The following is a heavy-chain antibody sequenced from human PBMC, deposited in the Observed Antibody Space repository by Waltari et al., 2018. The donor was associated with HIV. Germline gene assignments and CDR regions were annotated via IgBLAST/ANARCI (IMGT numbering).Heavy chain of an antibody. J-gene: IGHJ4*02. CDR3: ATWAGYCSSVSCFYYFDN. CDR1: GGSVSSGPYY. V-gene: IGHV4-61*01. D-gene: IGHD2-2*01. CDR2: IYTGST. Sequence: QVHLQESGPGLVKPSETLSLSCTVSGGSVSSGPYYWSWIRQSPGKGLECIGDIYTGSTNYNPSLKSRVNISADTSKNQFSLRLSSVTAADTAVYYCATWAGYCSSVSCFYYFDNWGQGTLVTVSS.